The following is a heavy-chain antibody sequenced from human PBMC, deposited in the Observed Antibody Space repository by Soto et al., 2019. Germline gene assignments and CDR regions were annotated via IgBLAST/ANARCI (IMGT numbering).Heavy chain of an antibody. CDR1: GDSVSSNSAT. V-gene: IGHV6-1*01. CDR3: ARDQDWGGGAAMAV. J-gene: IGHJ6*02. CDR2: TYYRSKWYT. Sequence: QVQLQQPGPGLVKPSQTLSVTCAISGDSVSSNSATWNWIRQSPSRGLEWLGRTYYRSKWYTHYAVSVKSLITTSPDTSLNQFPVQLNSVTPEDTGVYYCARDQDWGGGAAMAVWGQGTTVIVSS. D-gene: IGHD3-16*01.